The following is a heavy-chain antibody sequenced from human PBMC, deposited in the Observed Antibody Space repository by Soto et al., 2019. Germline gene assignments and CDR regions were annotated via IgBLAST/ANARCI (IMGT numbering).Heavy chain of an antibody. J-gene: IGHJ6*02. V-gene: IGHV4-39*01. CDR3: ARHPPSWLEPRLGYYGMDV. CDR1: GGSISGSSHF. D-gene: IGHD1-1*01. CDR2: IHYSGTT. Sequence: QLQLQESGPGLVKPSETLSLICTVSGGSISGSSHFCGWIRQPPGKGLEWIGSIHYSGTTYYNPSLKGRVTLSLDTSKKQFSLRVNSVTAADTAVYYCARHPPSWLEPRLGYYGMDVWGQGTTVNVSS.